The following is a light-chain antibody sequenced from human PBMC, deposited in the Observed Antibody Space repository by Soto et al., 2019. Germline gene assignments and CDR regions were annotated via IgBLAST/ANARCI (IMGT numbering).Light chain of an antibody. J-gene: IGKJ1*01. Sequence: EIVLTQSPATLSLSPGERATLSCRASQSINSYLVWYQQKPGQAPRALIYDASNRATGIPARFSGSGSGTDFTLTISSLEPADFAVYYCQQRENSPWTFGQGTKVEIK. CDR2: DAS. CDR1: QSINSY. V-gene: IGKV3-11*01. CDR3: QQRENSPWT.